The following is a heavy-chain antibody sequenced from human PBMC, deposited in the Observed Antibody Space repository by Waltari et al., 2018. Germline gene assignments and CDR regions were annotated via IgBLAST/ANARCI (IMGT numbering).Heavy chain of an antibody. Sequence: EVQLVESGGGLVKPGGSLRLSCAASGFTFSSYSMNWARQAPGKGLEWVSSIISSSSYIYYADSVKGRCTISRDNAKNSLYLQMNSLRAEDTAVYYCARRGLVGATNNWFDPWGQGTLVTVSS. CDR1: GFTFSSYS. V-gene: IGHV3-21*01. J-gene: IGHJ5*02. CDR2: IISSSSYI. D-gene: IGHD1-26*01. CDR3: ARRGLVGATNNWFDP.